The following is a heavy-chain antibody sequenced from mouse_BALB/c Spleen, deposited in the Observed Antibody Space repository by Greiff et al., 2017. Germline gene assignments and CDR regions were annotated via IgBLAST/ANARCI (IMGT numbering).Heavy chain of an antibody. CDR2: IYPGNSDT. Sequence: SGTVLARPGASVKMSCKASCYSLNSYWMHRVKQRPGQGLERIWGIYPGNSDTSYNQKFKGKAKLTAVTSASTAYMELSSLTNEDSAVYYCTRAYYGSSYAMDYWGQGTSVTVSS. J-gene: IGHJ4*01. CDR1: CYSLNSYW. CDR3: TRAYYGSSYAMDY. D-gene: IGHD1-1*01. V-gene: IGHV1-5*01.